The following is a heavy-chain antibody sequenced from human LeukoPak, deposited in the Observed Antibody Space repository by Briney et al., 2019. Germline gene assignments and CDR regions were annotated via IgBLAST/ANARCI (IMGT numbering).Heavy chain of an antibody. J-gene: IGHJ4*02. CDR3: ARVTQTHYDFWSGYPPFDY. V-gene: IGHV1-2*02. CDR1: GYTFTGYY. Sequence: ASVKVSCKASGYTFTGYYMHWVRQAPGQGLEWMGWINPNSGGTNYAQKFQGRVTMTRDTSISTAYMELSRLRPDDTAVYYCARVTQTHYDFWSGYPPFDYWGQGTLVTVSS. CDR2: INPNSGGT. D-gene: IGHD3-3*01.